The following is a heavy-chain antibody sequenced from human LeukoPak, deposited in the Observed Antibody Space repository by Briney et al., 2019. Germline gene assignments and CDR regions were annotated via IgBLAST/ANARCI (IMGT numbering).Heavy chain of an antibody. V-gene: IGHV4-39*07. J-gene: IGHJ4*02. CDR1: GGSISSSSYY. D-gene: IGHD3-22*01. Sequence: SETLSLTCTVSGGSISSSSYYWGWIRQPPGKGLEWIGSIYYSGSPDYNPSLKSRVTISIDTSKNQFSLRLTSVTAADTAVYYCARWRPYFYDSSGYVDYWGQGTLVTVSS. CDR2: IYYSGSP. CDR3: ARWRPYFYDSSGYVDY.